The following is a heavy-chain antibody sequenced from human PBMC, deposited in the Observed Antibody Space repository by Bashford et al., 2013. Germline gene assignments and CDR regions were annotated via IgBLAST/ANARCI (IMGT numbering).Heavy chain of an antibody. CDR3: TTVRHYGHDFGDY. D-gene: IGHD5-12*01. V-gene: IGHV1-24*01. Sequence: VASVKVSCKVSGYTFSEISIHWVRQAPGKGLEWMGGYNLDDGEIIYAQRFQGRVTMTEDTSTDTAYMELSSLRSEDTAIYWCTTVRHYGHDFGDYWGQGSLVTVSS. CDR2: YNLDDGEI. CDR1: GYTFSEIS. J-gene: IGHJ4*02.